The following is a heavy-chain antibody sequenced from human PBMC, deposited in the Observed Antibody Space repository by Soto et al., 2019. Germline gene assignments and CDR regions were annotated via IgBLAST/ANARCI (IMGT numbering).Heavy chain of an antibody. J-gene: IGHJ5*02. CDR3: ARAPDWFDP. Sequence: GGSLRLSCAASGFTVSSNYLNWVRQAPGKGLEWVSTTYSDGSTNYADSVKGRFTISRDNSKNTLYLQMNSLRVEDTAVYYCARAPDWFDPWGQGTLVTVSS. CDR1: GFTVSSNY. V-gene: IGHV3-66*01. CDR2: TYSDGST.